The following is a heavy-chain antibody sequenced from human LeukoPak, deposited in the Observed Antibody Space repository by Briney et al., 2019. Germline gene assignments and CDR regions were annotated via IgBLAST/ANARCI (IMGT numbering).Heavy chain of an antibody. CDR1: GFTFSSYS. V-gene: IGHV3-48*04. J-gene: IGHJ2*01. CDR3: ARSPGGYCSSTRCPDRYFDL. D-gene: IGHD2-2*01. CDR2: SSSSSDTI. Sequence: GGSLRLSCAASGFTFSSYSMNWVRQAPGKGLEWISYSSSSSDTIFYADSMKGRFTISRDNAKNSLYLQMNSLRAEDTAVYYCARSPGGYCSSTRCPDRYFDLWGRGTLVTVSS.